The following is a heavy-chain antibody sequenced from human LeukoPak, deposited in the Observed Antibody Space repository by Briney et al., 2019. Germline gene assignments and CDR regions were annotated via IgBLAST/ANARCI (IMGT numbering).Heavy chain of an antibody. V-gene: IGHV3-74*01. D-gene: IGHD1-26*01. CDR1: GFTFSSYW. J-gene: IGHJ4*02. CDR3: ATEGLQVGASGSAFDY. Sequence: GGSLRLSCAASGFTFSSYWMHWVRQAPGKGLVWVSRINSDGSSTSYADSVKGRFTISRDNAKNTLYLQMNSLRAEDTAVYYCATEGLQVGASGSAFDYWGQGTLVTVSS. CDR2: INSDGSST.